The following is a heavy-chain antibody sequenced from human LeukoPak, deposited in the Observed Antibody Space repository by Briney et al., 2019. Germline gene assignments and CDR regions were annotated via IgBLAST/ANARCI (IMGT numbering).Heavy chain of an antibody. CDR1: GFIFSDHY. Sequence: PGGSLRLSCAASGFIFSDHYMSWLRQAPGKGLEWISYITSSSSKMFYADSVKGRFTISRDNSKNSLFLQMDSLRVEDTAVYYCARGGTVTTGTFDYWGQGTLVTVSS. V-gene: IGHV3-11*01. J-gene: IGHJ4*02. CDR2: ITSSSSKM. D-gene: IGHD4-17*01. CDR3: ARGGTVTTGTFDY.